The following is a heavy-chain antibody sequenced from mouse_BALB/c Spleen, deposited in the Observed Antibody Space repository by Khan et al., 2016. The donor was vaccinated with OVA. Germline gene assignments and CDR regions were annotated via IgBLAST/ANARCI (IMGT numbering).Heavy chain of an antibody. CDR1: GYTFTSYV. CDR3: SPVGTYYVSFAY. D-gene: IGHD1-1*01. V-gene: IGHV1S136*01. CDR2: IYPFNDDT. Sequence: EVQLPESGPELVKPGASVKMSCKASGYTFTSYVMHWVKQKPGLGLEWIGYIYPFNDDTKYNEKFKGKATLTSDRSSSTAYMELSSLTSEDSAVSYCSPVGTYYVSFAYRGQGTLVNVSA. J-gene: IGHJ3*01.